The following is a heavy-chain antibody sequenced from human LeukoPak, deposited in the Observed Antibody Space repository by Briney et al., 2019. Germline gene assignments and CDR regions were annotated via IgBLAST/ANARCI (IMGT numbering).Heavy chain of an antibody. J-gene: IGHJ3*01. CDR3: AAGSGSSWSKV. V-gene: IGHV3-23*01. D-gene: IGHD6-13*01. Sequence: PGGSLRLSCAASGFTFSSYAMSWVRQAPGKGLEWVSAISGSGGSTYYADSVKGRFTISRHNSKNTMYLQMTRQRNDETAVNYCAAGSGSSWSKVWGQGTMVTVSS. CDR2: ISGSGGST. CDR1: GFTFSSYA.